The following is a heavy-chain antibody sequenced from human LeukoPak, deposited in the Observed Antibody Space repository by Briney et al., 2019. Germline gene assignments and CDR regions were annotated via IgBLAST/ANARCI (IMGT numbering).Heavy chain of an antibody. D-gene: IGHD6-6*01. J-gene: IGHJ4*02. V-gene: IGHV3-66*01. CDR3: ARLHSRSSHASFDY. CDR2: IYSDGST. Sequence: GSLRLSCAASGFTIITNYMSWVRQAPGRGLEWVSVIYSDGSTYYADSVKGRFTISRDISTNTLYLQLNSLRTEDTAVYYCARLHSRSSHASFDYWGQGTPVTVSS. CDR1: GFTIITNY.